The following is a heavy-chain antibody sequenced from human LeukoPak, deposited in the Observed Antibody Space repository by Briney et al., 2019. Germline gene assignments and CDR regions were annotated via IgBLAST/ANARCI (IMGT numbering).Heavy chain of an antibody. CDR1: GGTFSSYA. D-gene: IGHD3-22*01. J-gene: IGHJ4*02. V-gene: IGHV1-69*13. CDR3: ARGGYYYDSSGYSHLPNY. Sequence: SVKVSCKASGGTFSSYAFSWVRQAPGQGLEWMGGIIPIVGTTNYAQMFQGRVTITADESTSTAYMELSSLRSEDTAVYYCARGGYYYDSSGYSHLPNYWGQGTLVTVSA. CDR2: IIPIVGTT.